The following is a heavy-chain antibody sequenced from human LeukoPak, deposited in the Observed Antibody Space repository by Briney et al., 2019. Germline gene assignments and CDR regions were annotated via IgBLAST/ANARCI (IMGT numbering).Heavy chain of an antibody. CDR2: ISAYNGNT. CDR1: GYTFTGYY. V-gene: IGHV1-18*04. D-gene: IGHD1-26*01. J-gene: IGHJ4*02. CDR3: ARARVGATEDY. Sequence: ASVKVSCKASGYTFTGYYMHWVRQAPGQGLEWMGWISAYNGNTNYAQKLQGRVTMTTDTSTSTAYMELRSLRSDDTAVYYCARARVGATEDYWGQGTLVTVSS.